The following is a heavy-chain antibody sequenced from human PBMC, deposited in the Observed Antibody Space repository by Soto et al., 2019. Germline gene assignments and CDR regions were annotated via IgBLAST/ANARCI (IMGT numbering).Heavy chain of an antibody. CDR2: IKHDGSER. CDR1: GFTFSSYW. V-gene: IGHV3-7*01. J-gene: IGHJ4*02. D-gene: IGHD6-13*01. CDR3: ARTIAGVGSF. Sequence: GGSLRLSCAASGFTFSSYWMHWVRQAPGKGLEWVANIKHDGSERYYVGSVKGRFTISRDNAKNSLYLQMNSLRDEDTAVYYCARTIAGVGSFWGQGTLVTVSS.